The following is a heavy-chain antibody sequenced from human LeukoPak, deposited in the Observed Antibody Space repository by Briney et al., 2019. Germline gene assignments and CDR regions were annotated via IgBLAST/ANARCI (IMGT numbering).Heavy chain of an antibody. V-gene: IGHV1-24*01. CDR2: FDPEDGKT. CDR1: GYTLTELS. CDR3: ARSFFSSGYYSLSALDY. J-gene: IGHJ4*02. D-gene: IGHD3-22*01. Sequence: GASVRVSCKVSGYTLTELSIHWVRQAPGKGLEWVGGFDPEDGKTIYTQKFQGRVTMTEDTSTDTAYMELRSLRSDDTAVYYCARSFFSSGYYSLSALDYWGQGTLVTVSS.